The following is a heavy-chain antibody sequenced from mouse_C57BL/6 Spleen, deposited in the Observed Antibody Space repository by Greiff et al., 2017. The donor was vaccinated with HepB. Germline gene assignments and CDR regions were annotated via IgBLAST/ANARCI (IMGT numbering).Heavy chain of an antibody. D-gene: IGHD4-1*01. V-gene: IGHV7-3*01. CDR1: GFTFTDYY. CDR2: IRNKANGYTT. J-gene: IGHJ4*01. CDR3: ARYGPLGRAMDY. Sequence: EVQLVESGGGLVQPGGSLSLSCAASGFTFTDYYMSWVRQPPGKALEWLGFIRNKANGYTTEYSASVKGRFTISRDNSQSILYLHMHALRAEDSATYYCARYGPLGRAMDYWGQGTSVTVSS.